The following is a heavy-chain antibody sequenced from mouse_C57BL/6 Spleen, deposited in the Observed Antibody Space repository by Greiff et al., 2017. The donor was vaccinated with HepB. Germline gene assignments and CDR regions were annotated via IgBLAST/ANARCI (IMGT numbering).Heavy chain of an antibody. J-gene: IGHJ2*01. CDR1: GYTFTSYW. CDR3: AGGITTVVASFDY. CDR2: IDPSDSYT. V-gene: IGHV1-50*01. D-gene: IGHD1-1*01. Sequence: VQLHQPGAELVKPGASVKLSCKASGYTFTSYWMQWVKQRPGQGLEWIGEIDPSDSYTNYNQKFKGKATLTVDTSSSTAYMQLSSLTSEDAAVYYCAGGITTVVASFDYWGQGTTLTVSS.